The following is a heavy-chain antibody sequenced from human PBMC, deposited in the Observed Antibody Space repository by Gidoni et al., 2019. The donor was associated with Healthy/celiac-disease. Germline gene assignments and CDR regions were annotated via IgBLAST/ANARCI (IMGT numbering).Heavy chain of an antibody. V-gene: IGHV3-21*01. CDR2: ISSSSSYI. J-gene: IGHJ3*02. CDR1: GFPFSSYS. CDR3: ARETTMADAFDI. D-gene: IGHD3-10*01. Sequence: EVQLVESGGGLVKPGGSLRLSCAASGFPFSSYSMNWVRQAPGKGLEWVSSISSSSSYIYYADSVKGRFTISRDNAKNSLYLQMNSLRAEDTAVYYCARETTMADAFDIWGQGTMVTVSS.